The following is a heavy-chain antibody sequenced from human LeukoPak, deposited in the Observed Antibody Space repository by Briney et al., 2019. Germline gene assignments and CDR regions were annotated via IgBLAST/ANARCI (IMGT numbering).Heavy chain of an antibody. CDR1: GYSISRGYY. Sequence: SETLSLTCTVSGYSISRGYYWGWIRQPPGKGLEWIRSIYHSGSTLYNPSLKSRVTLSVDTSKNQFSLNQCSVTDADTAVYYWARSPIRVTEGQYYCYMDVWGQGTTVTVSS. CDR3: ARSPIRVTEGQYYCYMDV. V-gene: IGHV4-38-2*02. D-gene: IGHD3-10*01. CDR2: IYHSGST. J-gene: IGHJ6*03.